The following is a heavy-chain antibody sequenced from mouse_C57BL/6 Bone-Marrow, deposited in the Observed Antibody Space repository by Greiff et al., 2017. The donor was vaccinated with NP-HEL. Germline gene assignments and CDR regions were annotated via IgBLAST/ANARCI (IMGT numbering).Heavy chain of an antibody. D-gene: IGHD1-1*01. J-gene: IGHJ4*01. V-gene: IGHV1-81*01. Sequence: QVQLQQSGAELARPGASVKLSCKASGYTFTSYGISWVKQRTGQGLEWIGEIYPRSGNTYYNEKFKGKATLTADKSSSTAYMELRSLTSEDSAVYFCASPTVVESGAMDYWGQGTSVTVSS. CDR2: IYPRSGNT. CDR3: ASPTVVESGAMDY. CDR1: GYTFTSYG.